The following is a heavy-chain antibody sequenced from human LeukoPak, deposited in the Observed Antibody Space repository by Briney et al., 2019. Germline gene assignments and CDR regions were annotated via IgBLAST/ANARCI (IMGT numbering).Heavy chain of an antibody. V-gene: IGHV3-53*01. CDR1: GHTVSSNH. J-gene: IGHJ4*02. CDR3: ARDIAVAGLLDY. CDR2: IYGGADT. D-gene: IGHD6-19*01. Sequence: GGSLRLSCAASGHTVSSNHMSWVRQAPGKGLEWISVIYGGADTYYADSVKARFTISRDNAKNSLYLQMNSLRAEDTAVFYCARDIAVAGLLDYWGQGTLVTVSS.